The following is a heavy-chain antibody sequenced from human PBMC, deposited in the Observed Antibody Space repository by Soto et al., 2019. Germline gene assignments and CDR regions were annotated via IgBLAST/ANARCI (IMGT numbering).Heavy chain of an antibody. Sequence: EVQLLESGGGLVQPGGSLRLSCAASGFTFSSYAMSWVRQAPGKGLEWVSVISGSGGSTYYADSVKGRFTISRDNSKNPLYPQMNSLRAEDTAVYYWAKDPHGDYLLNWFDPWGQGTLVTVSS. D-gene: IGHD4-17*01. J-gene: IGHJ5*02. CDR3: AKDPHGDYLLNWFDP. CDR1: GFTFSSYA. CDR2: ISGSGGST. V-gene: IGHV3-23*01.